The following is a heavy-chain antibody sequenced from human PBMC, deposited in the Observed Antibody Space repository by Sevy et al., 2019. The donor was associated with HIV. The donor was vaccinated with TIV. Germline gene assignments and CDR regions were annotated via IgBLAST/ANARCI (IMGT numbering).Heavy chain of an antibody. J-gene: IGHJ4*02. CDR2: ISYDGSNK. Sequence: GGSLRLSCAASGFTFSSYGMHWVRQAPGKGLEWVAVISYDGSNKYYADSVKGRFTISRDNSKNSLYLQMNSLRDEDTAVYFCARRFNIVGATHFDYWGQGTLVTVSS. D-gene: IGHD1-26*01. V-gene: IGHV3-30*03. CDR1: GFTFSSYG. CDR3: ARRFNIVGATHFDY.